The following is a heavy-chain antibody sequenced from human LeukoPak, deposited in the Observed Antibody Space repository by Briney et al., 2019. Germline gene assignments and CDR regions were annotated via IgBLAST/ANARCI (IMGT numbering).Heavy chain of an antibody. CDR2: IFPSGGEI. J-gene: IGHJ4*02. CDR3: AKGPRLLRYFDWLLSNSYFDY. D-gene: IGHD3-9*01. Sequence: PGGSLRLSCAASGFTFSTFAMIWVRQPPGKGLEWVSSIFPSGGEIHYADSVRGRFTISRDNSKSILSLQMNSLRAEDTAVYYCAKGPRLLRYFDWLLSNSYFDYWGQGTLVTVSS. V-gene: IGHV3-23*01. CDR1: GFTFSTFA.